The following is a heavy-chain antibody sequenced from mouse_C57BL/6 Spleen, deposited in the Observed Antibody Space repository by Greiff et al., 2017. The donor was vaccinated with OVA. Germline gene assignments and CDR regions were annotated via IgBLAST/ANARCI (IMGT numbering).Heavy chain of an antibody. CDR1: GYTFTSYW. Sequence: VQLQQPGAELVMPGASVKLSCKASGYTFTSYWMHWVKQRPGQGLEWIGEIDPSDSYTNYNQKFKGKSTLTVDKSSSTAYMQLSSLTSEDSAVYYCAREEITRGYFDVWGTGTTVTVSS. CDR2: IDPSDSYT. CDR3: AREEITRGYFDV. D-gene: IGHD1-1*01. V-gene: IGHV1-69*01. J-gene: IGHJ1*03.